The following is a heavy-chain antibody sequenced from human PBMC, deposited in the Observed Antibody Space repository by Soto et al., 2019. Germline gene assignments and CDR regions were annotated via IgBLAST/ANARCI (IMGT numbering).Heavy chain of an antibody. V-gene: IGHV5-51*01. J-gene: IGHJ4*02. Sequence: PGESLKISCKGSGYRFTSFWIGWVRQMPGKGLEWMGIIYPGDSDARYSPSFQGQVTISADESINTAYLQWSSLKASDTAMYFCARHGYSCSWYPDSWGQGTQVTVSS. CDR3: ARHGYSCSWYPDS. D-gene: IGHD6-13*01. CDR1: GYRFTSFW. CDR2: IYPGDSDA.